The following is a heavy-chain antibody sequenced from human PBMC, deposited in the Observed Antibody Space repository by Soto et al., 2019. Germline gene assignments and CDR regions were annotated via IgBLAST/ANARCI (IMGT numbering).Heavy chain of an antibody. J-gene: IGHJ3*02. Sequence: EAQLLESGGGLGQPGGSLRLSCAASGFTFNIFAMSWVRQAPGKGLEWVSSIGGGDDDTHYANTVKGRFTISRDNSKNTVFLQMTSLRAEDTAIYYCAKDRQDHNSVWDPFDIWGQGTVVTVSS. V-gene: IGHV3-23*01. D-gene: IGHD1-20*01. CDR2: IGGGDDDT. CDR3: AKDRQDHNSVWDPFDI. CDR1: GFTFNIFA.